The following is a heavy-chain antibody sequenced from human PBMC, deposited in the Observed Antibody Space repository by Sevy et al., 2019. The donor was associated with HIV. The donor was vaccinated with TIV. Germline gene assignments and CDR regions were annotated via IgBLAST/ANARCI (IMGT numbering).Heavy chain of an antibody. CDR3: ARSADFGTASPTGVMDV. D-gene: IGHD1-1*01. J-gene: IGHJ6*02. V-gene: IGHV3-23*01. Sequence: GGSLRLSCAASGFTFSTYAMSWVRQTPGKGLQWVSVISDSGDSTYYADSVKGRFTISRDNSKNTMYLQMNSLRAEDTAVYYCARSADFGTASPTGVMDVWGQGTTVTVSS. CDR2: ISDSGDST. CDR1: GFTFSTYA.